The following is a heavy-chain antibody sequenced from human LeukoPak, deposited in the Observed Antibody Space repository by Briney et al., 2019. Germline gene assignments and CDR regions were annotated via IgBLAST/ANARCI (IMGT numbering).Heavy chain of an antibody. CDR1: GFTFSDYY. Sequence: GGSLRLSCAASGFTFSDYYMSWIRQAPGKGLEWVSYISSSGSTIYYADSVKGRFTISRDNAKNSLYLQLNSLRAEDTAVYYCARDFYGSGSYRSHFDYWGQGTLVTVSS. D-gene: IGHD3-10*01. J-gene: IGHJ4*02. CDR2: ISSSGSTI. V-gene: IGHV3-11*04. CDR3: ARDFYGSGSYRSHFDY.